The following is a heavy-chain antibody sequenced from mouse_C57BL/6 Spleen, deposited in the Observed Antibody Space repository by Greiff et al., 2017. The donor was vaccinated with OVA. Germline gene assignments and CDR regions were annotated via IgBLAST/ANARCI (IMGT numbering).Heavy chain of an antibody. CDR2: IYWDDDK. J-gene: IGHJ4*01. V-gene: IGHV8-12*01. CDR1: GFSLSTSGMG. CDR3: ARRENSLMDY. Sequence: QVTLKESGPGILQSSQTLSLTCSFSGFSLSTSGMGVSWIRQPSGKGLEWLAHIYWDDDKRYNPSLKSRLTISKDTSRNQVFLKITSVDTADTATYYCARRENSLMDYWGQGTSVTVSS.